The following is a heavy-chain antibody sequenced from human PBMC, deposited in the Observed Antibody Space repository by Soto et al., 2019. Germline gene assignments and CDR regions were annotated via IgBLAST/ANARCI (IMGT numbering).Heavy chain of an antibody. V-gene: IGHV3-7*01. Sequence: EVQLEESGGGLVQPGGSLRLSCAASGFTFGSYWMSWVRQAPGKGPEWLATIKWDASEKQYVDSVKGRFTTSRDNAKSALYLKMDSMRAEDTAVYYWARDSGYGWRASVNHYLDHWGQGTLVTVSS. CDR3: ARDSGYGWRASVNHYLDH. D-gene: IGHD3-10*01. CDR1: GFTFGSYW. CDR2: IKWDASEK. J-gene: IGHJ4*01.